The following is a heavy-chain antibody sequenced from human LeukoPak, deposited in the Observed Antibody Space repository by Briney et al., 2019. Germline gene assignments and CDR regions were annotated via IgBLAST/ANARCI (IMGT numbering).Heavy chain of an antibody. CDR2: ITISAGST. J-gene: IGHJ4*02. CDR3: AKAAYDILTGLFDY. D-gene: IGHD3-9*01. V-gene: IGHV3-23*01. Sequence: GGSLRLSCAASGFTFSNYAMTWVRQAPGKGLEWVSTITISAGSTYYAASVKGRFTISRDNSKNTLYLQMNSLRAEDTAVYYCAKAAYDILTGLFDYWGRGTLVTVSS. CDR1: GFTFSNYA.